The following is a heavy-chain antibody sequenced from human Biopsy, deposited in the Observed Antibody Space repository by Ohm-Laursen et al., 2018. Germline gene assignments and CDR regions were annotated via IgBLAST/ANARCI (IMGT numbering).Heavy chain of an antibody. CDR3: ARGEVTFGELIVSLDS. Sequence: SVKVSCKPSGYNFISYSINWVRQAPGQGLEWMGWIRPLNGDTKYGQKFQDRVTMTTDTSTSTVYMELTSLRSDDPAVYYSARGEVTFGELIVSLDSWGQGTRVTVSS. V-gene: IGHV1-18*01. J-gene: IGHJ4*02. CDR2: IRPLNGDT. D-gene: IGHD3-16*02. CDR1: GYNFISYS.